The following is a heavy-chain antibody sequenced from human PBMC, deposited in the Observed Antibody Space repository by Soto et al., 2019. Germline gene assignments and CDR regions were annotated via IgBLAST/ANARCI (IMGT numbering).Heavy chain of an antibody. CDR3: ATDQGLF. Sequence: QVQLVESGGGVVQPGRSLRLSCAVSGLIFRNYGMHWVRQAPGKGLEWVAVIWYDGSDMYYAESVKGRFTISRDNSKNTLYLQMNGLRAEDTAVYYCATDQGLFWGQGTLVTVSS. J-gene: IGHJ4*02. CDR2: IWYDGSDM. D-gene: IGHD3-16*01. CDR1: GLIFRNYG. V-gene: IGHV3-33*01.